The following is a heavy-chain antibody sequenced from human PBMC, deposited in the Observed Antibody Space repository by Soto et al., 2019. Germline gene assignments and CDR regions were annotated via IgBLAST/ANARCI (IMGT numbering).Heavy chain of an antibody. V-gene: IGHV3-7*01. J-gene: IGHJ4*02. CDR1: GFTFSSSW. CDR3: ARAAYDY. Sequence: PGGSLRLSCVASGFTFSSSWMSWVRQAPGKGPEWVANVKGDGSWRGYADTVRGRFSISRDNAENSLFLQMDSLRVEDTAVYYCARAAYDYWGQGTLVTVSS. D-gene: IGHD2-21*01. CDR2: VKGDGSWR.